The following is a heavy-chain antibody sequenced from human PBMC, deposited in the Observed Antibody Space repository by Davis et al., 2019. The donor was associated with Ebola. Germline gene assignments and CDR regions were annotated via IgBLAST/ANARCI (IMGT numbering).Heavy chain of an antibody. Sequence: HTGGSLRLSCAASGFTFSSYAMSWVRQAPGKGLVWVSRINSDGSSTSYADSVKGRFTISRDNAKNTLYLQMNSLRAEDTAVYYCARDGGYCSSTSCFYYYYYGMDVWGKGTTVTVSS. CDR2: INSDGSST. CDR1: GFTFSSYA. D-gene: IGHD2-2*01. J-gene: IGHJ6*04. V-gene: IGHV3-74*01. CDR3: ARDGGYCSSTSCFYYYYYGMDV.